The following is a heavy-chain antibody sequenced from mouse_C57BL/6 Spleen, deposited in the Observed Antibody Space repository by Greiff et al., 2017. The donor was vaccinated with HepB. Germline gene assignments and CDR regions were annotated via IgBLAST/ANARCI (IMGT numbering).Heavy chain of an antibody. CDR1: GYTFTDYE. Sequence: VQLQQSGAELVRPGASVTLSCKASGYTFTDYEMHWVKQTPGHGLEWIGAIDPETGGTAYNQKFKGKAILTADKSSSTAYMELRSLTSEDSAVYYCTRSAYYSNYGAYWGQGTLVTVSA. CDR3: TRSAYYSNYGAY. D-gene: IGHD2-5*01. J-gene: IGHJ3*01. CDR2: IDPETGGT. V-gene: IGHV1-15*01.